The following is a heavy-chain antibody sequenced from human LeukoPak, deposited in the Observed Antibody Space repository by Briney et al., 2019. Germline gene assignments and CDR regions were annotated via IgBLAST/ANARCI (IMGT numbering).Heavy chain of an antibody. J-gene: IGHJ4*02. CDR1: GFTFSSYG. Sequence: GGTLRLSCAASGFTFSSYGMSWVRQAPGKGLEWVSAISGSGGSTYYADSVKGRFTISRDNSKNTLYLQMNSLRAEDTAVYYCAKGALGPKVARGVIIGDFDYWGQGTLVTVSS. D-gene: IGHD3-10*01. CDR3: AKGALGPKVARGVIIGDFDY. CDR2: ISGSGGST. V-gene: IGHV3-23*01.